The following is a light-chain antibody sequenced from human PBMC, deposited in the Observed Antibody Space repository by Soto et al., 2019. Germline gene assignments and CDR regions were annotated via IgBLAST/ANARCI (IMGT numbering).Light chain of an antibody. CDR2: DAS. V-gene: IGKV1-5*01. CDR1: QSISSW. J-gene: IGKJ1*01. CDR3: QQYNSYST. Sequence: DIQMTQSPSTLSASVGDRVTITCRASQSISSWLAWYQQKPGKAPKLLIYDASSLESGVPSRFSGSGSGTEFTLTIRSLQPDDFATYYCQQYNSYSTVGQGDKVDSK.